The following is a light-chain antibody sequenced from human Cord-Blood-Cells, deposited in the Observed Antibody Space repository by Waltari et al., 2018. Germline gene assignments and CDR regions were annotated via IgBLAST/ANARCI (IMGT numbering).Light chain of an antibody. CDR3: CSYAGSSTWV. Sequence: QSALTQPSSVSGSPGQSITIPCTGTSSDVGSYNLVSWYQQNQGKAPKLMIYEGSKRPSGVSNRFSGSKSGNTASLTIAGLQAEDEADYYCCSYAGSSTWVFGGGTKLTVL. CDR2: EGS. CDR1: SSDVGSYNL. J-gene: IGLJ3*02. V-gene: IGLV2-23*01.